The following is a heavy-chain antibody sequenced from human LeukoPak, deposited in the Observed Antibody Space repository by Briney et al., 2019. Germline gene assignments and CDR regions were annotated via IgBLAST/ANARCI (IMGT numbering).Heavy chain of an antibody. CDR1: GGSISSGGYY. Sequence: SETLSLTCTVSGGSISSGGYYWSWIRQPPGKGLEWIGYIYQSGSTYYNPSLKSRVTISVDRSKNQFSLKLSSVTAADTAVYYCARRSRMAARPGWDWGQGTLVTVSS. V-gene: IGHV4-30-2*01. CDR2: IYQSGST. J-gene: IGHJ4*02. CDR3: ARRSRMAARPGWD. D-gene: IGHD6-6*01.